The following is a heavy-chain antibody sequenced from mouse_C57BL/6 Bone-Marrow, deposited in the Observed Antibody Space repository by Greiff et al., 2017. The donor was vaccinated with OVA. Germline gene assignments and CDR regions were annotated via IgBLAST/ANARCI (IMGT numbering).Heavy chain of an antibody. D-gene: IGHD1-1*01. CDR1: GFTFSSYG. Sequence: EVQLVESGGDLVKPGGSLKLSCAASGFTFSSYGMSWVRQTPDKRLEWVATISSGGSYTYYPDSVKGRFTISRDNAKNTLYLQMSSLKSEDTAMYYCARYLLLRSFYAMDYWGQGTSVTVSS. CDR3: ARYLLLRSFYAMDY. CDR2: ISSGGSYT. J-gene: IGHJ4*01. V-gene: IGHV5-6*01.